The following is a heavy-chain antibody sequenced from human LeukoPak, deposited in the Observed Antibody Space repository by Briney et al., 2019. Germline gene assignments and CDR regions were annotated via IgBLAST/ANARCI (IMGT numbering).Heavy chain of an antibody. CDR2: ISDGESP. D-gene: IGHD3-16*01. V-gene: IGHV4-59*02. J-gene: IGHJ1*01. Sequence: SETLSLTCSVSGGSVSYYYWSWIRQFPGKGLEWIGYISDGESPDYNPSLQSRVTIYVDSSKNQLFLNLTSVTAADTAVYYCEQDRFCFVHWGQGTLVTVSS. CDR1: GGSVSYYY. CDR3: EQDRFCFVH.